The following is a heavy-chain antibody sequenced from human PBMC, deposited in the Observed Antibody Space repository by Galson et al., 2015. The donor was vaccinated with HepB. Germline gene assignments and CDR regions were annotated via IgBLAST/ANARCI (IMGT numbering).Heavy chain of an antibody. Sequence: SLRLSCAASGFTFSSYWMHWVRQAPGKGLVWVSRINSDGSSTSYADSVKGRFTISRDNAKNTLYLQMNSLRAADTAVYYCARGARLQAFDYWGQGTLVTVSS. CDR1: GFTFSSYW. CDR2: INSDGSST. D-gene: IGHD6-25*01. V-gene: IGHV3-74*01. CDR3: ARGARLQAFDY. J-gene: IGHJ4*02.